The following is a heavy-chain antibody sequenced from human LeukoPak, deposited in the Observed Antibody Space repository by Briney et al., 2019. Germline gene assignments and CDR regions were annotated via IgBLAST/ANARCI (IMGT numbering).Heavy chain of an antibody. CDR1: GYTFTGYY. J-gene: IGHJ4*02. CDR2: INPNSGGT. D-gene: IGHD1-26*01. Sequence: ASVKVFCKASGYTFTGYYMHWVRQAPGQGLEWMGWINPNSGGTNYAQKFQGRVTMTRDTSISTAYMELSRLRSDDTAVYYCARDLWELRGYFDYWGQGTLVTVSS. CDR3: ARDLWELRGYFDY. V-gene: IGHV1-2*02.